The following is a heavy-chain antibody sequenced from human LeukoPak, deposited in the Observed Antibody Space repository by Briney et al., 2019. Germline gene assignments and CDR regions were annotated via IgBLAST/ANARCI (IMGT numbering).Heavy chain of an antibody. J-gene: IGHJ4*02. CDR1: GYSFIELS. V-gene: IGHV1-24*01. Sequence: ASVKVSCKVSGYSFIELSTHWVRQAPGKGLEWMGSFDPEAGETIYAQKFQGRVSMTEDTSTDTAYMELSSLRSEDTAVYYCVLMDGVTTGPFDYWGQGTLVTVSS. CDR2: FDPEAGET. CDR3: VLMDGVTTGPFDY. D-gene: IGHD1-1*01.